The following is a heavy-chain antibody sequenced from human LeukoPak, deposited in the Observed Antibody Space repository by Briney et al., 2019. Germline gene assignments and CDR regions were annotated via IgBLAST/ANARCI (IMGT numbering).Heavy chain of an antibody. D-gene: IGHD6-19*01. V-gene: IGHV4-59*12. CDR3: ARDPGSSGWYDY. Sequence: PSETLSLTCTVSGGSISSYYWSWIRQPPGKGLEWIGYIYYSGSTNYNPSLKSRVTISVDRSKNQFSLKLSSVTAADTAVYYCARDPGSSGWYDYWGQGTLVTVSS. CDR1: GGSISSYY. J-gene: IGHJ4*02. CDR2: IYYSGST.